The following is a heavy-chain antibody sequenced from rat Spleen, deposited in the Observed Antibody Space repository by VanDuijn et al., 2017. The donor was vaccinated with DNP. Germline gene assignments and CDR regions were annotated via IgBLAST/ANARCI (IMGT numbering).Heavy chain of an antibody. CDR1: GFSLTSYS. CDR3: TRGDYGGYGWFAY. J-gene: IGHJ3*01. CDR2: MWHDGDT. Sequence: QVQLKESGPGLVQPSQTLSLTCTVAGFSLTSYSVSWVRQPSGKGPEWMGRMWHDGDTAYNSALKSRLSISRDTSKSQVFLNMNSLQTEDTAIYFCTRGDYGGYGWFAYWGQGTLVTVSS. V-gene: IGHV2-15*01. D-gene: IGHD1-11*01.